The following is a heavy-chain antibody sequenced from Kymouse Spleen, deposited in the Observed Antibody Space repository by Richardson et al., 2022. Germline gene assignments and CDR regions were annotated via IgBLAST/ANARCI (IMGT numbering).Heavy chain of an antibody. CDR2: INHSGST. J-gene: IGHJ4*02. CDR1: GGSFSGYY. Sequence: QVQLQQWGAGLLKPSETLSLTCAVYGGSFSGYYWSWIRQPPGKGLEWIGEINHSGSTNYNPSLKSRVTISVDTSKNQFSLKLSSVTAADTAVYYCASRNWGSGFDYWGQGTLVTVSS. V-gene: IGHV4-34*01. D-gene: IGHD7-27*02. CDR3: ASRNWGSGFDY.